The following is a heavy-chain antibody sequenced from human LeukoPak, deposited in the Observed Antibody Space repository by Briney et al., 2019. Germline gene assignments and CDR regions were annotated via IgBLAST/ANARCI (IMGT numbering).Heavy chain of an antibody. CDR1: GYTFTSYY. Sequence: ASVTVSYKASGYTFTSYYMHWVRQAPAPGLEWVGIINPSGGSTSYAQKSEGRVTITRDTSTSTVYMERSSLRSEDTAVYYCARGGQCELLYDYYIDVWGKGTTVTVSS. CDR3: ARGGQCELLYDYYIDV. CDR2: INPSGGST. J-gene: IGHJ6*03. D-gene: IGHD1-26*01. V-gene: IGHV1-46*01.